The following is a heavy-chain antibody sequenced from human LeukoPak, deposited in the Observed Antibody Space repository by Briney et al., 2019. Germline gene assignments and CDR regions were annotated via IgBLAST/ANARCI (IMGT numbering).Heavy chain of an antibody. D-gene: IGHD3-10*01. J-gene: IGHJ3*02. V-gene: IGHV3-23*01. CDR3: AKSNGYGLIDI. CDR1: GFTFSNYG. Sequence: PGGSLRLSCAASGFTFSNYGMSWVRQAPGMGLEWVSVITGSGDRTYYADSVKGRFTISRDNSKNTVYLQMNSLRAEDTAVYYCAKSNGYGLIDIWGQGTMVTVSS. CDR2: ITGSGDRT.